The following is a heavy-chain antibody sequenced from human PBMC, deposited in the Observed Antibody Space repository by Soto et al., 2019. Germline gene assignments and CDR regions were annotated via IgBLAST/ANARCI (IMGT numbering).Heavy chain of an antibody. Sequence: GGSLRLSCAASGFTFSSYAMSWVRQAPGNALEWTSAISRSGGSTYYADSVNGRFTISRDNSNNTLYLQMNSLRAEDTAVYYCNARITTIAMVRGALLSYYCYSGMDVWGQGTTVPVSS. CDR3: NARITTIAMVRGALLSYYCYSGMDV. D-gene: IGHD3-10*01. CDR2: ISRSGGST. CDR1: GFTFSSYA. V-gene: IGHV3-23*01. J-gene: IGHJ6*02.